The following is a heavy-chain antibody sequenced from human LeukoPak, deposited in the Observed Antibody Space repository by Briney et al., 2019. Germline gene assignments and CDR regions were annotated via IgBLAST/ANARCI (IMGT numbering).Heavy chain of an antibody. V-gene: IGHV1-69*01. CDR3: ARRLGIQLWYPPDY. Sequence: ASVKVSCKASGGTFSSYGISWVQQAPGQGLEWMGGIIPIFGTTNYAQKFQGRVTITADESTSTAYMELSSLRSEDTAVYYCARRLGIQLWYPPDYWGQGTLVTVSS. CDR2: IIPIFGTT. D-gene: IGHD5-18*01. CDR1: GGTFSSYG. J-gene: IGHJ4*02.